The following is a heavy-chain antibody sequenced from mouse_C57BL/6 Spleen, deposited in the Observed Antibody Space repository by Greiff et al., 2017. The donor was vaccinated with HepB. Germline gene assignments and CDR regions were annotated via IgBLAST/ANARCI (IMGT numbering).Heavy chain of an antibody. Sequence: DVMLVESGGGLVKPGGSLKLSCAASGFTFSSYAMSWVRQTPEKRLEWVATISDGGSYTYYPDNVKGRFTISRDNAKNNLYLQMSHLKSEDTAMYYCSRFSSGSSYGAMDYWGQGTSVTVSS. CDR3: SRFSSGSSYGAMDY. CDR2: ISDGGSYT. CDR1: GFTFSSYA. J-gene: IGHJ4*01. D-gene: IGHD1-1*01. V-gene: IGHV5-4*03.